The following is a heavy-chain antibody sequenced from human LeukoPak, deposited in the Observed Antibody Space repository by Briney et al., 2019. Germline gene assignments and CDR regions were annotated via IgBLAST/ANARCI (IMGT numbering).Heavy chain of an antibody. CDR3: AKDSTQLLWFGGSWFDP. CDR2: ISWNSGSI. J-gene: IGHJ5*02. D-gene: IGHD3-10*01. V-gene: IGHV3-9*01. CDR1: GFTFDDDA. Sequence: GRSLRLSCAASGFTFDDDAMHWVRQAPGKGLEWVSGISWNSGSIGYADSVKGRFTISRDNAKNSLYLQMNSLRAEDTALYYCAKDSTQLLWFGGSWFDPWGQGTLVTVSS.